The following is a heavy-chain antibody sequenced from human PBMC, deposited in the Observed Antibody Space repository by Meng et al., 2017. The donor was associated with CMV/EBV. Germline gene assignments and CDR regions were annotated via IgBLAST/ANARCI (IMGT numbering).Heavy chain of an antibody. CDR1: GYTFTSYG. V-gene: IGHV1-18*01. J-gene: IGHJ4*01. CDR3: ARGVPLGIIYSFDY. D-gene: IGHD2-21*01. Sequence: QVQLVQYGAEVKKPGASVKVSCKASGYTFTSYGISWVRQAPGQGLEWMGWISAYNGNTNFAQNLQGRVTMTTDTSTSTAYVELRSLRSDDTAIYYCARGVPLGIIYSFDYWGQGTLVTVSS. CDR2: ISAYNGNT.